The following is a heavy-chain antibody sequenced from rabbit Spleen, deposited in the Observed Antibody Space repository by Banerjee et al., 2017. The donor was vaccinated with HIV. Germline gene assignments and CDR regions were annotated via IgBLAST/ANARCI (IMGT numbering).Heavy chain of an antibody. D-gene: IGHD8-1*01. Sequence: LLKESGGGLVQPGGSLKLSCKASGFTLSTYYMNWVRQAPGKGLEWIGYIDPVFGITYYASWVNGRFSISRENAQNTVSLQMTSLTAADTATYFCARDGAGGSYFALWGQGTLVTVS. CDR1: GFTLSTYY. CDR3: ARDGAGGSYFAL. V-gene: IGHV1S7*01. J-gene: IGHJ4*01. CDR2: IDPVFGIT.